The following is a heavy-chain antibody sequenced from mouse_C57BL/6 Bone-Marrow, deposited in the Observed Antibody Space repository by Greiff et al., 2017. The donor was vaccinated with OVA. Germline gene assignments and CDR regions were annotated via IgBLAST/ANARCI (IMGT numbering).Heavy chain of an antibody. J-gene: IGHJ1*03. CDR1: GYTFTDYY. CDR3: ATHYYGSSRYFDV. V-gene: IGHV1-76*01. D-gene: IGHD1-1*01. Sequence: QVQLKQSGAELVRPGASVKLSCKASGYTFTDYYINWVKQRPGQGLEWIARIYPGSGNTYYNEKFKGKATLTADKSSSTAYMQLSSLTSEDSAVYFCATHYYGSSRYFDVWGTGTTVTVSS. CDR2: IYPGSGNT.